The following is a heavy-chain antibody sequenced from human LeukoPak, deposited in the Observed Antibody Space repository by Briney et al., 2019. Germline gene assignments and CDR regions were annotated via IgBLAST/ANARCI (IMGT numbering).Heavy chain of an antibody. D-gene: IGHD4-17*01. V-gene: IGHV1-2*02. Sequence: ASVTVSCTASGYTFTGYYMHWVRQAPGQGLEWMGSINPNSGGTNYAQKFQGRVTMTSDTSISTAYMELSRLRFDDTAVYYCARPRDYGDYDAFDIWGQGTMVTVSS. CDR1: GYTFTGYY. CDR2: INPNSGGT. CDR3: ARPRDYGDYDAFDI. J-gene: IGHJ3*02.